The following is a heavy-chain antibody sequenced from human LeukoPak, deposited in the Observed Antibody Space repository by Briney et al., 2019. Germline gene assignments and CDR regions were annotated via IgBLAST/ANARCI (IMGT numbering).Heavy chain of an antibody. CDR1: GGSFSGYY. CDR3: ARDRLDIVVFPPSKQRRYMDV. J-gene: IGHJ6*03. Sequence: SETLSLTCAVYGGSFSGYYWSWIRQPPGKGLEWIGEINHSGSTNYNPSLKSRVTISVDTSKNQFSLKLSSVTAADTAVYYCARDRLDIVVFPPSKQRRYMDVWGEGTTVTVSS. D-gene: IGHD2-15*01. CDR2: INHSGST. V-gene: IGHV4-34*01.